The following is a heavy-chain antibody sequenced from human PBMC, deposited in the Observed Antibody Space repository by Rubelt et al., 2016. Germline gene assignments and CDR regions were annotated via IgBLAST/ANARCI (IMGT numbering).Heavy chain of an antibody. D-gene: IGHD3-10*01. V-gene: IGHV4-34*01. J-gene: IGHJ4*02. Sequence: QVQLQQWGAGLLKPSETLSLTCAVYGGSFSGYYWSWIRQPPGKGLEWIGSIYYSGSTYYNPSLKSRVTISVDTSKNQFSLKLSSVTAADTAVYYCASTVSMVRGVGDYWGQGTLVTVSS. CDR1: GGSFSGYY. CDR2: IYYSGST. CDR3: ASTVSMVRGVGDY.